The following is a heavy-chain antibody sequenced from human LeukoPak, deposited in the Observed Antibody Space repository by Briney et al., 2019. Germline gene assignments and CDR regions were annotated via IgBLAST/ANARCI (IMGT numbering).Heavy chain of an antibody. J-gene: IGHJ3*02. Sequence: PGGSLRLSCAASGFTFSSYSMNWVRQAPGKGLEWVSSIRSNRSNIYYADSVKGRFTISRDNAKNSLYLQMNSLRAEDTAIYYCARKRRMGYYLNSAFDMWGQGTMVTVSS. CDR1: GFTFSSYS. V-gene: IGHV3-21*01. CDR3: ARKRRMGYYLNSAFDM. CDR2: IRSNRSNI. D-gene: IGHD3-3*01.